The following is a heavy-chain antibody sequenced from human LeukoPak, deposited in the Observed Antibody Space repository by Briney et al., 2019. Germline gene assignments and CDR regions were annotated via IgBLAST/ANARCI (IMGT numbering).Heavy chain of an antibody. Sequence: SQTLSLTCAVSGGSISSGGYSWSWIRQPPEKGQEWIGYIYHSGSTYYNPSLKSRVTISVDRSKNQFSLKLSSVTAADTAVYYCARAPYYGDFPYYFDYWGQGTLVTVSS. CDR2: IYHSGST. CDR3: ARAPYYGDFPYYFDY. J-gene: IGHJ4*02. CDR1: GGSISSGGYS. D-gene: IGHD4-17*01. V-gene: IGHV4-30-2*01.